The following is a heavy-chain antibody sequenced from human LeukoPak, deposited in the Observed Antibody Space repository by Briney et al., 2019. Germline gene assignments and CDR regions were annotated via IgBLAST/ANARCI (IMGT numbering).Heavy chain of an antibody. V-gene: IGHV3-64*02. CDR3: AKWAVAGKGGLDY. J-gene: IGHJ4*02. CDR1: GFTFSSSA. D-gene: IGHD6-19*01. Sequence: PGGSLRLSCAASGFTFSSSAMHWVRQAPGKGLEHVSAINSNGGTAYYADSVRGRFTISRDNSKNTLYLQMGSLRAEDMAVYYCAKWAVAGKGGLDYWGLGILVTISS. CDR2: INSNGGTA.